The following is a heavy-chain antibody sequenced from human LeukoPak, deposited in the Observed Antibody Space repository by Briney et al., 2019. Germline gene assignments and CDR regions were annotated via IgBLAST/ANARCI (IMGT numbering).Heavy chain of an antibody. CDR2: IYYSRST. J-gene: IGHJ4*02. Sequence: SETLSLTCTVSGGSISSYYWSWIRQPPGKGLEWIGYIYYSRSTNYNPSLKSRVTISVDTSKNQFSLKLSSVTAADTAVYYRARGPKGRYDYWGQGTLVTVSS. CDR1: GGSISSYY. D-gene: IGHD1-26*01. CDR3: ARGPKGRYDY. V-gene: IGHV4-59*01.